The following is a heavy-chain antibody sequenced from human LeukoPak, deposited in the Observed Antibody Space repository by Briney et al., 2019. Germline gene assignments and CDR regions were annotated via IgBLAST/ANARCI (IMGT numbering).Heavy chain of an antibody. Sequence: GASVKVSCKASGGTFSSYAISWVRQAPGQGLEWMGGIIPIFGTANYAQKFQGRVTITADKSTSTAYMELSSPRSEDTAVYYCARDPRGLYYFDYWGQGTLVTVSS. D-gene: IGHD3-22*01. CDR3: ARDPRGLYYFDY. V-gene: IGHV1-69*06. J-gene: IGHJ4*02. CDR2: IIPIFGTA. CDR1: GGTFSSYA.